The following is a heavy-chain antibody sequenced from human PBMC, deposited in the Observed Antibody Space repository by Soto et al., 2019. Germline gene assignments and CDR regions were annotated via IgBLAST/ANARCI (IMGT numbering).Heavy chain of an antibody. CDR2: INSDGSST. CDR1: GFTFSSYW. D-gene: IGHD3-10*01. J-gene: IGHJ6*02. V-gene: IGHV3-74*01. Sequence: GGSLRLSCAASGFTFSSYWMHWVRQAPGKGLVWVSRINSDGSSTGYADSVKGRFTISRDNAKNTLYLQMNSLRAEDTAVYYCARASRDDYYYGMDVWGQGTTVTVSS. CDR3: ARASRDDYYYGMDV.